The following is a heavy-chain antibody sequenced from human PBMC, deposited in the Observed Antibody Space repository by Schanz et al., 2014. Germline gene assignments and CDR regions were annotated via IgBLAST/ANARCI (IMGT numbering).Heavy chain of an antibody. J-gene: IGHJ4*02. CDR3: AKQIHYDILTVTRN. V-gene: IGHV3-21*04. CDR1: EFTFSSYK. CDR2: ISSSSSYI. Sequence: EVPLVESGGGLVKPGGSLRLSCEASEFTFSSYKMNWVRQAPGKGLEWVSSISSSSSYIYYADSVKGRFTISRDNAKNSLYLQMNSLRAEDTAVYYCAKQIHYDILTVTRNWGQGTLVTVSS. D-gene: IGHD3-9*01.